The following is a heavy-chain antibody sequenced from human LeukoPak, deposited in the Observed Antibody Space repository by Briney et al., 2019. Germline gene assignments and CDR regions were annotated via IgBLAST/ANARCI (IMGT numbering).Heavy chain of an antibody. CDR1: RGSISSPNYY. CDR2: IYYSGTT. D-gene: IGHD4-17*01. Sequence: SETLSLTCSVSRGSISSPNYYWGWIRQSPGKGLEWIGNIYYSGTTYYNPSLPSLKSRVTILIDTSKNQFSLRLRSLTAADTAVYYCASKGPTIHTVTTDYWGQGTLVTVSS. CDR3: ASKGPTIHTVTTDY. V-gene: IGHV4-39*07. J-gene: IGHJ4*02.